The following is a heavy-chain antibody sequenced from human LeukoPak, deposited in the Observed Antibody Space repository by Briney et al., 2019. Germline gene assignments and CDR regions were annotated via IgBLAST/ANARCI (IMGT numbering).Heavy chain of an antibody. CDR2: VKQDASEK. Sequence: GESLRLSCAASGFTYSSYWMSWLRQAPGKGLEWVANVKQDASEKFYVDSVKGRFTISRDNAKNSVFLQMNSLRAEDTAVYYCAELYSGNVRVFEWWGQGTPVTVSS. CDR3: AELYSGNVRVFEW. CDR1: GFTYSSYW. D-gene: IGHD5-12*01. J-gene: IGHJ4*02. V-gene: IGHV3-7*01.